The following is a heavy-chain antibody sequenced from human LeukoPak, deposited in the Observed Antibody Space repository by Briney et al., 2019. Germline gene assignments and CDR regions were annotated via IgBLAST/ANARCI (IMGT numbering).Heavy chain of an antibody. Sequence: SGTLSLTCAVYGGSFSGYYWSWIRQPPGKGLEWIGEINHSGSTNYNPSLKSRVTISVDTSKNQFSLKLSSVTAADTAVYYCARGKPRITPSSSWYVGSSWFDPWGQGTLVTVSS. CDR1: GGSFSGYY. CDR2: INHSGST. V-gene: IGHV4-34*01. D-gene: IGHD6-13*01. CDR3: ARGKPRITPSSSWYVGSSWFDP. J-gene: IGHJ5*02.